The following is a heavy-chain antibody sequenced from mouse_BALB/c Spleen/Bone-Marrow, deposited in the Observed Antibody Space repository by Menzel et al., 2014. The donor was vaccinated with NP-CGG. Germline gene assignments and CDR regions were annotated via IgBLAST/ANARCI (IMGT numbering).Heavy chain of an antibody. CDR3: ARVYYGNLDY. J-gene: IGHJ2*01. Sequence: QVQLQQSGAELVRPGSSVKISCKASGYAFSNFWMNWVKQRPGQGLEWIGQIHPGDGDTNNIGKFKGKASLTTDKSSSTAYMQPSSLSSEDSAVYFCARVYYGNLDYWGQGTTLTVSS. CDR2: IHPGDGDT. CDR1: GYAFSNFW. D-gene: IGHD2-1*01. V-gene: IGHV1-80*01.